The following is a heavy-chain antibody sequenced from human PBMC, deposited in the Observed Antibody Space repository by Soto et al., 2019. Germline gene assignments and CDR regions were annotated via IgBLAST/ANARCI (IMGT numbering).Heavy chain of an antibody. CDR2: IKQDGSEK. V-gene: IGHV3-7*05. J-gene: IGHJ4*02. CDR1: GFTFSSYW. D-gene: IGHD3-22*01. Sequence: EVQLVESGGGLVQPGGSLRLSCAASGFTFSSYWMSWVRQAPGKGLEWVAIIKQDGSEKYYVDSVKGRFTISRDNAKNSLYLQMNSLRAEDTAVYYCARGSSGYYFEYYFDYWGQGTLVTVSS. CDR3: ARGSSGYYFEYYFDY.